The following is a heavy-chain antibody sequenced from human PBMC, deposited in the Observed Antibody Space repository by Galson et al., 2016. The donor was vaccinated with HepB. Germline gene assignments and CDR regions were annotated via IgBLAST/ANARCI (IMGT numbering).Heavy chain of an antibody. CDR3: ARAIGWFGAFDI. Sequence: LSLTCTVSGGSISGYYWSWIRQPPGKGLEWLGYIYYTGSTNYNPSLKSRVTISVDTSKNQFFLKLNSVTAADTAVCYCARAIGWFGAFDIWGQGTIVTVSS. CDR2: IYYTGST. D-gene: IGHD3-10*01. J-gene: IGHJ3*02. CDR1: GGSISGYY. V-gene: IGHV4-59*01.